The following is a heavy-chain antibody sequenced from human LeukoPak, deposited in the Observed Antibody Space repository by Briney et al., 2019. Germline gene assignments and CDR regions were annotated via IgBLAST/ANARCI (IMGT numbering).Heavy chain of an antibody. CDR3: ARGSDYYDSSGYYHFDY. Sequence: GXXYHSGSTNYNPSLKSRVTISVDKSKNQFSLKLSSVTAADTAVYYCARGSDYYDSSGYYHFDYWGQGTLVTVSS. D-gene: IGHD3-22*01. CDR2: XYHSGST. V-gene: IGHV4-4*02. J-gene: IGHJ4*02.